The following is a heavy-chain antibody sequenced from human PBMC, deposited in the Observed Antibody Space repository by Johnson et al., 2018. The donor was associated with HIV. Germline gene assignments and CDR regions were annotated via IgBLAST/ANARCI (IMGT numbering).Heavy chain of an antibody. V-gene: IGHV3-30*18. D-gene: IGHD6-13*01. J-gene: IGHJ3*02. CDR3: AKDQWSTSWTNDAFDI. CDR2: ISYDGSNK. CDR1: RFTLRRFW. Sequence: QVQLVESGGGLVQPGGSLRLSCAASRFTLRRFWMNWVRQAPGKGLEWVAVISYDGSNKYYADSVKGRFTISRDNSKNTRFLHMKRLRAEDTTVYYWAKDQWSTSWTNDAFDIWGQGTMVTVSS.